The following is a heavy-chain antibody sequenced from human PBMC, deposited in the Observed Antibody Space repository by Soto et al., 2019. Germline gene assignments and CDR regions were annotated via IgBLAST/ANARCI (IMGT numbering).Heavy chain of an antibody. J-gene: IGHJ6*02. CDR3: ARHHSCTNGVCYDYYYYYGMDV. V-gene: IGHV4-39*01. CDR2: IYYSGST. Sequence: KASETLSLTCTVSGGSISSSSYYWGWIRQPPGKGLEWIGSIYYSGSTYYNPSLKSRVTISVDTSKNQFSLKLSSVTAADTAVYYCARHHSCTNGVCYDYYYYYGMDVWGQGTTVTVSS. D-gene: IGHD2-8*01. CDR1: GGSISSSSYY.